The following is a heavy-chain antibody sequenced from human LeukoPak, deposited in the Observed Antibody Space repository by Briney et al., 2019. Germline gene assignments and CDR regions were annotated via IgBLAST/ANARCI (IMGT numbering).Heavy chain of an antibody. CDR2: ISSSGSTI. CDR3: ARVHYYYYYYMDV. V-gene: IGHV3-11*01. J-gene: IGHJ6*03. Sequence: GGSLRLPCAASGFTFSDYYMSWIRQAPGKGLEWVSYISSSGSTIYYADSVKGRFTISRDNAKSSLYLQMNSLRAEDTAVYYCARVHYYYYYYMDVWGKGTTVTISS. CDR1: GFTFSDYY.